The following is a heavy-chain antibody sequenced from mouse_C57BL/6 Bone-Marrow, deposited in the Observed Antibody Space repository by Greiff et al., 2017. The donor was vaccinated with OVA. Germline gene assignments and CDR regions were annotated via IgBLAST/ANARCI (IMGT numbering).Heavy chain of an antibody. CDR1: GYTFTSYW. J-gene: IGHJ4*01. V-gene: IGHV1-5*01. Sequence: VQLKQSGPVLARPGASVKMSCKTSGYTFTSYWMHWVKQRPGQGLEWIGAIYPGNSDTSYNQQFKGKAKLTAVTSASTAYMELSSLTNEDSAVDYCTRSRIYYDYAMDYWGQGTSVTVSS. CDR3: TRSRIYYDYAMDY. D-gene: IGHD2-1*01. CDR2: IYPGNSDT.